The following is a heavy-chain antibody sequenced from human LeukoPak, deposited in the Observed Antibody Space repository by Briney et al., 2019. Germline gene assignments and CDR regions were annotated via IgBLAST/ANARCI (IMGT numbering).Heavy chain of an antibody. CDR2: VQSNLISK. Sequence: GGSLRLSCVASLFTFREYGMYWVRQAPGRGLEWVAYVQSNLISKHYADSVKGRFTISRDNFQNTLYLEMYYLRGEDTAVYLCAKPAPGPLWNYVDSWGQGTRVTVSS. V-gene: IGHV3-30*02. CDR3: AKPAPGPLWNYVDS. J-gene: IGHJ4*02. CDR1: LFTFREYG. D-gene: IGHD2/OR15-2a*01.